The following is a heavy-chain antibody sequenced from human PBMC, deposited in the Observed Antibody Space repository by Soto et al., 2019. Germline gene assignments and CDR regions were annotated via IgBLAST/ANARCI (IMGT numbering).Heavy chain of an antibody. Sequence: QLQLQESGPGLVKPSETLSLTCTVSGGSISSSSYYWGWIRQPPGKGLEWIGSIYYSGSTYYNPSLKSRVTISVDTPKNQFSLKLSSVTAADTAVYYCAREGRWFGELYDYMDVWGKGTTVTVSS. CDR1: GGSISSSSYY. V-gene: IGHV4-39*02. D-gene: IGHD3-10*01. CDR3: AREGRWFGELYDYMDV. CDR2: IYYSGST. J-gene: IGHJ6*03.